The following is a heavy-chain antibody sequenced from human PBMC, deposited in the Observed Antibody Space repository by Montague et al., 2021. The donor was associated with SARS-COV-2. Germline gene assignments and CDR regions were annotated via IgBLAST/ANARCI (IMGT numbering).Heavy chain of an antibody. J-gene: IGHJ3*01. CDR2: IYYSGST. V-gene: IGHV4-59*01. D-gene: IGHD3-9*01. CDR1: GGSISSYY. Sequence: SETLSLTCTVSGGSISSYYWSWIRQPPGKGLEWIGYIYYSGSTNYNPSLKGRVTISLDTSNNQFSLKLSSVTAADTAMYYCALSLRYFDWADAFDVWGQGTMVIVSS. CDR3: ALSLRYFDWADAFDV.